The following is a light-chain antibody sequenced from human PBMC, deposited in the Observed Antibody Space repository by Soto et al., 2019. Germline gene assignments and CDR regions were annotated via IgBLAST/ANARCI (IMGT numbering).Light chain of an antibody. CDR3: QQRSNWPPKLT. J-gene: IGKJ4*01. CDR1: QSVSSY. V-gene: IGKV3-11*01. CDR2: DAS. Sequence: EIVLTQSPATPSLSPGERATLSCRASQSVSSYLAWYQQKPGQAPRLLIYDASNRATGIPARFSGSGSGTDFTLTISSLEPEDFAVYYCQQRSNWPPKLTFGGGTKVEIK.